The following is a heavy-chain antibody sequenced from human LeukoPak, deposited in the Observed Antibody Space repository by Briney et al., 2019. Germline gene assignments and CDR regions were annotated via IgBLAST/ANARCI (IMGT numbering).Heavy chain of an antibody. CDR1: GYTFTSYD. CDR2: MNPNSGNT. V-gene: IGHV1-8*01. CDR3: ARGRRHYDFWSGYYRNYYFDY. Sequence: ASVKVSCKASGYTFTSYDINWVRQATGQGLEWMGWMNPNSGNTGYAQKFQGRVTMTRNTSISTAYMELSSLRSEDTAVYYCARGRRHYDFWSGYYRNYYFDYWGQEPWSPSPQ. J-gene: IGHJ4*01. D-gene: IGHD3-3*01.